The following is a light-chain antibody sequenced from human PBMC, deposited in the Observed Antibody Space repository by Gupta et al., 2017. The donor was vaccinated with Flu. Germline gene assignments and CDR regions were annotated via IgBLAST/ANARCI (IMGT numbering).Light chain of an antibody. V-gene: IGLV1-44*01. CDR3: AAWNDGLNASFV. Sequence: QSVLSQPSSVSGTPGQRVTLSCAGSISNLGTNTVHWYRQVPGMAPKLLIYNNDQRPSSLPARFSGSKSGTSASLVISGLQSEDEADYYCAAWNDGLNASFVFGTGTKVIVL. J-gene: IGLJ1*01. CDR1: ISNLGTNT. CDR2: NND.